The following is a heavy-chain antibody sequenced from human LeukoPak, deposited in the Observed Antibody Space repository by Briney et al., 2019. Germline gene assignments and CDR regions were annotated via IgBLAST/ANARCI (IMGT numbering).Heavy chain of an antibody. CDR1: GYTFTGYY. D-gene: IGHD5-24*01. Sequence: ASVKVSCKASGYTFTGYYMHWVRQAPGQGLEWMGWINPNSGGTNYVQKFQGRVTMTRDTSISTAYMELSRLRSDDTAVYYCARVRRGRDGYYYFDYWGQGTLVTVSS. J-gene: IGHJ4*02. CDR2: INPNSGGT. V-gene: IGHV1-2*02. CDR3: ARVRRGRDGYYYFDY.